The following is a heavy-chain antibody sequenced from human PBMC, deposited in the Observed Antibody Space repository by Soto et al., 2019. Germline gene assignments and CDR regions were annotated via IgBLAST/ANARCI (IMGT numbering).Heavy chain of an antibody. CDR2: ISSDGSYE. CDR1: GFTFSNYG. J-gene: IGHJ4*02. Sequence: QVQLVESGGGVVQPGRSLRLSCAASGFTFSNYGMHWVRQAPGKGLEWVADISSDGSYEYYGDSVKGRFTVSRDNSKNTLYVQMDSLSAEDTSVYCCVKSKDLGDCDLKVDYWGQGTLVTVSS. D-gene: IGHD2-21*02. V-gene: IGHV3-30*18. CDR3: VKSKDLGDCDLKVDY.